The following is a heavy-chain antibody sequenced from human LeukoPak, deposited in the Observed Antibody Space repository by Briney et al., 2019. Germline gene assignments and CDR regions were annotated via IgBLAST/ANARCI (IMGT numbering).Heavy chain of an antibody. Sequence: GGSLRLSCAASGFTFSTYNMNWVRQAPGKGLEWVSFISSSSRYINYADSVKGRFTISRDNAKNSLYLEMTSLRAEDTAVYFCATRLDGLGTYLLRFWGQGTLVTVSS. CDR1: GFTFSTYN. D-gene: IGHD3-10*01. J-gene: IGHJ4*02. CDR3: ATRLDGLGTYLLRF. V-gene: IGHV3-21*01. CDR2: ISSSSRYI.